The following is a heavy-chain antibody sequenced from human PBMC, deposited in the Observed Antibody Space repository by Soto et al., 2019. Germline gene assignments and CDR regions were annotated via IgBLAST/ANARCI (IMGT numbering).Heavy chain of an antibody. Sequence: EVHLLESGGDLVLPGGSLRLSCAASGFAFNDFAMNWVRQAPGKGPEWLSTISGSGDKTFHSDSVKGRFNNSRDNSNNKMFLQMNSLRAEDTAIYYCAKGASHAPFEKWGRGTLVTVSS. J-gene: IGHJ4*02. CDR1: GFAFNDFA. CDR2: ISGSGDKT. CDR3: AKGASHAPFEK. V-gene: IGHV3-23*01.